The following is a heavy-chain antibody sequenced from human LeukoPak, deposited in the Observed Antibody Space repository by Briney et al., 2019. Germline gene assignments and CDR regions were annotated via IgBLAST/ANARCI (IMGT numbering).Heavy chain of an antibody. D-gene: IGHD2-2*02. CDR1: GFTFSSYA. V-gene: IGHV3-30-3*01. J-gene: IGHJ1*01. Sequence: PGGSLRLSCAASGFTFSSYAMHWVRQAPGKGLEWVAVISYDGSNKYYADSVKGRFTISRDNSKNTLYLQMNSLRAEDTAVYYCARADRKYCSSTSCYTFAEYFQHWGQGTLVTVSS. CDR2: ISYDGSNK. CDR3: ARADRKYCSSTSCYTFAEYFQH.